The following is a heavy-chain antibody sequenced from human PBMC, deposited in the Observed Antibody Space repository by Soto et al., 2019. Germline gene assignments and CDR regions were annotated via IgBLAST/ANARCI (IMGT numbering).Heavy chain of an antibody. V-gene: IGHV4-30-2*01. CDR2: IYHSGST. D-gene: IGHD7-27*01. J-gene: IGHJ6*02. Sequence: SETLSLTCAVSGGSISSGGYSWSWIRQPPGKGLEWIGYIYHSGSTNYNPSLKSRVTISVDTSKNQFSLKLSSVTAADTAVYYCARGRGGNWVHYYYYYGMDVWGQGTTVTVSS. CDR3: ARGRGGNWVHYYYYYGMDV. CDR1: GGSISSGGYS.